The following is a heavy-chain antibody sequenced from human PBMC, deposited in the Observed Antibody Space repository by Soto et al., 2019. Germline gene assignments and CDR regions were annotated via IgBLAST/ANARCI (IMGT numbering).Heavy chain of an antibody. CDR1: GGFMISGY. CDR2: ISYSGNT. D-gene: IGHD5-12*01. V-gene: IGHV4-59*01. Sequence: SETLSLTCTVSGGFMISGYWSWIRQPPGKGLEWIGYISYSGNTNYNPSLKSRVTMSVDTPKNQFSLRLSSVTTADTAVYYCVDRRGYARNPIDYCAQRSPVTVSS. CDR3: VDRRGYARNPIDY. J-gene: IGHJ4*02.